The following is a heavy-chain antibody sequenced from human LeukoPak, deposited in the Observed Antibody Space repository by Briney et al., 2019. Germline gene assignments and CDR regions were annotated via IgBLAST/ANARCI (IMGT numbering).Heavy chain of an antibody. V-gene: IGHV4-59*01. CDR3: ARDRATSHFDY. J-gene: IGHJ4*02. CDR2: IYYSGST. CDR1: GGSISSYY. Sequence: SETLSLTWTVSGGSISSYYWSWIRQPPGKGLEWIGYIYYSGSTNYNPSLKSRVTISVDTSKNQFSLKLSSVTAADTAVYYCARDRATSHFDYWGQGTLVTVSS.